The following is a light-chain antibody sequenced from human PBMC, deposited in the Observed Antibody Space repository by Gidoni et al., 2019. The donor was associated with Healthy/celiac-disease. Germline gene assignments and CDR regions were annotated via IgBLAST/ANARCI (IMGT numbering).Light chain of an antibody. CDR2: KSS. V-gene: IGKV1-5*03. Sequence: DIQMTQSPSTLSASVGDRVTNTCRASQSISSWLDWYQQKPGKAPKLLIYKSSSLESGVPSRFSGSGSGTEFTLTISSLQPDDFATYYCQQFRTFGQGTKVEIK. J-gene: IGKJ1*01. CDR3: QQFRT. CDR1: QSISSW.